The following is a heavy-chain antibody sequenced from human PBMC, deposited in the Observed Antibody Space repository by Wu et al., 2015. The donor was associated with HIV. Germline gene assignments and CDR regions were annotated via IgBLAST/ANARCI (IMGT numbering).Heavy chain of an antibody. CDR1: IHLHKKI. D-gene: IGHD3-10*02. CDR3: VRVGTKKICSGTTSH. CDR2: LNPVTGDA. J-gene: IGHJ1*01. Sequence: QVRLTQSGAGLKEPGTSVTPSLYDKWIHLHKKIFLHWVRQAPGQGLEWIAILNPVTGDAGYAQKFQGRVTMTRDTSTSTVHMELRNLTSADTALYYCVRVGTKKICSGTTSHW. V-gene: IGHV1-46*01.